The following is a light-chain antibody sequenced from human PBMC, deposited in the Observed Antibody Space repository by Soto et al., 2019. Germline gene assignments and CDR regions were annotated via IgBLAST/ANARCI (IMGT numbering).Light chain of an antibody. CDR3: QSYDSSLSGSV. Sequence: QSVLTQPPSVSGAPGQRVTISCTGSSSNIGAGYDVHWYQQLPGTAPKLLIHGNSNRPSGVPDRFSGPKSGTSASLAITGLQAEEEADYYCQSYDSSLSGSVFGGGTQLTVL. V-gene: IGLV1-40*01. CDR1: SSNIGAGYD. J-gene: IGLJ2*01. CDR2: GNS.